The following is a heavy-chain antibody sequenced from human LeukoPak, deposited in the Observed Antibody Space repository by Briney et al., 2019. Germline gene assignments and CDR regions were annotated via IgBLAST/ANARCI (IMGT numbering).Heavy chain of an antibody. CDR1: GGSISSTSYY. CDR2: IYYSGST. Sequence: SETLSLTCTVSGGSISSTSYYCGWIRQPPGKGLEWIGSIYYSGSTYYNPSLKSRVTISVDTSKHQFSLKLSSVTAADTAVYYCATSPSSMVGGVLWFDPWGQGTLVTVSS. CDR3: ATSPSSMVGGVLWFDP. D-gene: IGHD3-10*01. J-gene: IGHJ5*02. V-gene: IGHV4-39*01.